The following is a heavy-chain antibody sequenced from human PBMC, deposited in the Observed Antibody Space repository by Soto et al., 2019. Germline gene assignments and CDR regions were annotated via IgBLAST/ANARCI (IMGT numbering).Heavy chain of an antibody. Sequence: KLSETLSLTCAVSGESVIDYYWSWIRQPPGKGLEWIGHIYYTGSTNYNPSLRSRVTMSQDTSKNQFSLKLASVTAADTAVYYCARSGYYGFVYWGQGALVTVSS. V-gene: IGHV4-59*02. J-gene: IGHJ4*02. D-gene: IGHD3-22*01. CDR1: GESVIDYY. CDR3: ARSGYYGFVY. CDR2: IYYTGST.